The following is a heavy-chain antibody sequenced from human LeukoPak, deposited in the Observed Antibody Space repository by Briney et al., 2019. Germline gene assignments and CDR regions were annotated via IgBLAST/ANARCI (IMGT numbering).Heavy chain of an antibody. CDR1: GFPFSGYS. Sequence: GGSLRLSCAASGFPFSGYSMNWVRQAPGKGLEWVSSISSSSSYIYYADSVKGRFTISRDNAKNSLYLQVNSLRAEDAAVYYSARDWGGDGVFDYWGQGTLVTVSS. J-gene: IGHJ4*02. D-gene: IGHD3-16*01. CDR2: ISSSSSYI. CDR3: ARDWGGDGVFDY. V-gene: IGHV3-21*01.